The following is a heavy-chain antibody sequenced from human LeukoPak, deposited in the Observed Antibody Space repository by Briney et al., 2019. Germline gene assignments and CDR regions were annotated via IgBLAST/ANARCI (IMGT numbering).Heavy chain of an antibody. CDR1: GFTFRTYE. CDR2: ISGGSGNA. Sequence: PGGPLRLSCVASGFTFRTYEMSWVRQAPGGGLEWVSFISGGSGNAYYADSVKGRFTISRDNAKSSLYLQMNSLRVEDTAFYYCARDRDYGDYRPVSFDYWGRGTLVTVSS. CDR3: ARDRDYGDYRPVSFDY. D-gene: IGHD4-17*01. J-gene: IGHJ4*02. V-gene: IGHV3-48*03.